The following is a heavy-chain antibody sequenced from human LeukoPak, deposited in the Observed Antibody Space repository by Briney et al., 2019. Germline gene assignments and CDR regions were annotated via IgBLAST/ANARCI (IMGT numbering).Heavy chain of an antibody. CDR3: ARAEYSSGWLEVDY. J-gene: IGHJ4*02. CDR1: GDSVSSNSAA. CDR2: TYYRSKWYN. D-gene: IGHD6-19*01. V-gene: IGHV6-1*01. Sequence: SQTLSLTCAISGDSVSSNSAAWNWIRQSPSRGLEWLGRTYYRSKWYNDYAVSVKSRITINPDTSKNQFSPQLNSVTPEDTAVYYCARAEYSSGWLEVDYWGQGTLVTVSS.